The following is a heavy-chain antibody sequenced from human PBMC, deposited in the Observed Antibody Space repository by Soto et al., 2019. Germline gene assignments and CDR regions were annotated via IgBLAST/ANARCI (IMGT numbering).Heavy chain of an antibody. V-gene: IGHV4-4*02. Sequence: QVQLQESGPGLVKPSGTLSLTCAVSGGSISSSNWWSWVRQPPGKGRVWIGEIYHSGSTNYNPSLKSRFTISVDKSKNQFSLKLSSVTAADTAVYYCARVSGSYYYGMDVWGQGTTVTVSS. J-gene: IGHJ6*02. CDR1: GGSISSSNW. CDR3: ARVSGSYYYGMDV. D-gene: IGHD1-26*01. CDR2: IYHSGST.